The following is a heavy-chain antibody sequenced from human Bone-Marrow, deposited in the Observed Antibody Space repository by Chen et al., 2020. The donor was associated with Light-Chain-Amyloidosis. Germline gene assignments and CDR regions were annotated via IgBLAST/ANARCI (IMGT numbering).Heavy chain of an antibody. CDR1: GGSLRGYY. J-gene: IGHJ6*03. CDR3: ARQSYGSDSYFSLDNTYYMDV. Sequence: QVQLQQWGAGLLKPSETLSLTCGVNGGSLRGYYWSWIRQPPGKGLEWIGEISQSGSTYYNPTLRSRVTISVDTSKNQFSLKLSSVTAADTAVYYCARQSYGSDSYFSLDNTYYMDVWGRGTTVTVSS. V-gene: IGHV4-34*01. D-gene: IGHD3-10*01. CDR2: ISQSGST.